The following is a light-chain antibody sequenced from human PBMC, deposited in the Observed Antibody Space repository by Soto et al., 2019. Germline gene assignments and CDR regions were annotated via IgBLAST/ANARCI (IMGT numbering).Light chain of an antibody. V-gene: IGKV3-20*01. CDR3: QKYATAPYT. Sequence: ETVLTQSPGTLSLSPGEGATLSCRASQSVDSRYLAWYQQRPGQAPRLLISATSTRASGIPDRFSGSGSGTDFPLTSSRLDLEDFAVYYCQKYATAPYTFGRGTTLEFK. J-gene: IGKJ2*01. CDR2: ATS. CDR1: QSVDSRY.